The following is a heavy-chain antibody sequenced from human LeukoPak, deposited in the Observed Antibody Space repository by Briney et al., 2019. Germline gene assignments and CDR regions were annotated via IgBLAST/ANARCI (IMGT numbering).Heavy chain of an antibody. CDR2: ITGAGGST. CDR1: GFTFSSYA. Sequence: GGSLRLSCAASGFTFSSYAMIWVRQAPGKGLEWVSGITGAGGSTHYADSVKGRLTISRDNSKNTLFLQINSLRAEDTAVYYCAKQVGPTIDYWGQGTLVTVSS. D-gene: IGHD1-26*01. CDR3: AKQVGPTIDY. V-gene: IGHV3-23*01. J-gene: IGHJ4*02.